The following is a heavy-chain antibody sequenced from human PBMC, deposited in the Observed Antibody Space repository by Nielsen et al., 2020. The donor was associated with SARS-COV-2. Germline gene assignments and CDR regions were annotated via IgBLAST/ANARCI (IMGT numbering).Heavy chain of an antibody. CDR1: GDSVSSSSAA. CDR2: TYYRSKWYN. CDR3: ARARGAYGDYYYYYYTDV. D-gene: IGHD4-17*01. Sequence: PTLSLTCAISGDSVSSSSAAWNWIRQSPSRGLEWLGRTYYRSKWYNDYAVSVKSRITINPDTSKNQFSLHLNSVTPEDTAVYYCARARGAYGDYYYYYYTDVWGKGTTVTVSS. J-gene: IGHJ6*03. V-gene: IGHV6-1*01.